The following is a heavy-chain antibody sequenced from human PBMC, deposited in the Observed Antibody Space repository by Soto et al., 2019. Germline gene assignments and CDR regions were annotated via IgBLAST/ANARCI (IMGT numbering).Heavy chain of an antibody. CDR3: AREDILGARSFDY. D-gene: IGHD1-26*01. J-gene: IGHJ4*02. V-gene: IGHV3-48*02. Sequence: EVQLVESGGGLVQTGGSLRLSCAASGFTFSAYSMNWVRQAPGKGLEWVSYISSLSSPRYYAESVEGRFIISRDNARNSRYLQMNSLRDEDTAVYFCAREDILGARSFDYWGQGALVTVSS. CDR1: GFTFSAYS. CDR2: ISSLSSPR.